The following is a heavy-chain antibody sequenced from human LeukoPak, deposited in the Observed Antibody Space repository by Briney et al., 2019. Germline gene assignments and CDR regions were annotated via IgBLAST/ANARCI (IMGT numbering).Heavy chain of an antibody. CDR3: ASLGYGDKMKYYYYGMDV. CDR1: GYTFTSYG. V-gene: IGHV1-2*02. Sequence: WASVKVSCKASGYTFTSYGISWVRQAPGQGLEWMGWINPNSGGTNYAQKFQGRVTMTRDTSISTAYMELSRLRSDDTAVYYCASLGYGDKMKYYYYGMDVWGQGTTVTVSS. CDR2: INPNSGGT. J-gene: IGHJ6*02. D-gene: IGHD4-23*01.